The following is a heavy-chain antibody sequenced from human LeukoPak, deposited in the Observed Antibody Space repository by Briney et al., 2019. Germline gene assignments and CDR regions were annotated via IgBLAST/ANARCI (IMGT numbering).Heavy chain of an antibody. Sequence: ASVKVSCKASGYTFISYDINWVRQVTGQGLEWMGWMNPNSGNTGYAQKFQGRVTITRNTSISTAFMELSSLRSEDTAVYYCARRAVGNSYYYSMGVWGKGTTVTVSS. V-gene: IGHV1-8*03. CDR3: ARRAVGNSYYYSMGV. CDR2: MNPNSGNT. J-gene: IGHJ6*03. CDR1: GYTFISYD. D-gene: IGHD6-19*01.